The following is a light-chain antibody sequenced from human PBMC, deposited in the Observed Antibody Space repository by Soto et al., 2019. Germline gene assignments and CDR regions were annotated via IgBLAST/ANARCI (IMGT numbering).Light chain of an antibody. CDR2: SND. CDR1: GSSIGSNT. CDR3: AAWDGSLNGWV. Sequence: QSVLTQAPSASGTPGQRVTISCSGSGSSIGSNTVSWYQQVPGTAPKLLIYSNDQRPSGVPDRFSGSKSGTSASLAIGGLQSEDEADYYCAAWDGSLNGWVFGGGTKLTVL. J-gene: IGLJ3*02. V-gene: IGLV1-44*01.